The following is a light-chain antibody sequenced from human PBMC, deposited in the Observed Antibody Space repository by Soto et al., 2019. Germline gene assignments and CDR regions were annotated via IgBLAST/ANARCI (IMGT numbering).Light chain of an antibody. CDR1: NSDVGGYNY. CDR3: SSYTSSNTPRVV. CDR2: DVS. Sequence: QSALTQPASVSGSPGQSITISCTGTNSDVGGYNYVSWYQQHPGKAPKLMIYDVSNRPSGVSNRFSGSKSDNTASLTISGLQAEDEADYYCSSYTSSNTPRVVFGGGTKLTVL. J-gene: IGLJ2*01. V-gene: IGLV2-14*01.